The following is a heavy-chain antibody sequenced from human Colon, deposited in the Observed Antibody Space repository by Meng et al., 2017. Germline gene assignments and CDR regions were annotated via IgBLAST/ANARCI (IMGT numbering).Heavy chain of an antibody. Sequence: KVSCKGSGYSFTSYSIGWVRQMPGKGLEWMGIIYPGDSDTRYSPSFQGQVTISVDKSISTAYLQWSSLKASDTAMYYCGRQESSGWYMDYWGQGTLVTVSS. D-gene: IGHD6-19*01. CDR3: GRQESSGWYMDY. J-gene: IGHJ4*02. CDR2: IYPGDSDT. CDR1: GYSFTSYS. V-gene: IGHV5-51*01.